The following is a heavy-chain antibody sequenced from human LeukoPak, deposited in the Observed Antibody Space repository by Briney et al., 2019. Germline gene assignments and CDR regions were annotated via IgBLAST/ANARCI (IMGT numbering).Heavy chain of an antibody. CDR2: ISADGTTT. CDR3: AREFRGFDA. Sequence: GGSLRLSCAVSGFTFSSFAMNWVRQAPGGGLKWVSAISADGTTTYYEKSLEGRFTISRDNSRNTLYLQMDSLRADDTAVYYCAREFRGFDAWGQGTPVTVSS. CDR1: GFTFSSFA. J-gene: IGHJ5*02. V-gene: IGHV3-23*01. D-gene: IGHD3-10*01.